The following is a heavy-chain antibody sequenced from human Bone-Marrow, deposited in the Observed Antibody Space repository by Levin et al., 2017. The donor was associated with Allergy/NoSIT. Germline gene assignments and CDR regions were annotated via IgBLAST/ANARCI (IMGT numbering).Heavy chain of an antibody. Sequence: GESLKISCAASGFTFSSYGMHWVRQAPGKGLEWVAVISYDGSNKYYADSVKGRFTISRDNSKNTLYLQMNSLRAEDTAVYYCAKLGEDKGFAFDIWGQGTMVTVSS. CDR1: GFTFSSYG. V-gene: IGHV3-30*18. D-gene: IGHD3-16*01. CDR3: AKLGEDKGFAFDI. CDR2: ISYDGSNK. J-gene: IGHJ3*02.